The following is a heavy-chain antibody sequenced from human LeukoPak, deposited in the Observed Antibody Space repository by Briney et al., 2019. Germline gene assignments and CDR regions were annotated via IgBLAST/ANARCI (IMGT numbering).Heavy chain of an antibody. CDR1: GGTFSSYA. D-gene: IGHD2-15*01. CDR3: ASAVCSGGSCYSGAFDI. V-gene: IGHV1-69*01. CDR2: IIPIFGTA. Sequence: GSSVKVSCKASGGTFSSYAISWVRQAPGQGLEWMGGIIPIFGTANYAPKFQGRVTITADESTSTAYMELSSLRSEDTAVYYCASAVCSGGSCYSGAFDIWGQGTMVTVPS. J-gene: IGHJ3*02.